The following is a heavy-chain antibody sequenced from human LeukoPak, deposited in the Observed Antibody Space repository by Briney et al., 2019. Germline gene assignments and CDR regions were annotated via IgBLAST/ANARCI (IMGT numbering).Heavy chain of an antibody. CDR2: IYYSGTT. J-gene: IGHJ4*02. Sequence: SSETLSLTCTVSGGSISSGDSYWSWIRQPPGKGLEWIGYIYYSGTTYYNPSLKSRVTISVDTSKNQFSLKLSSVTAADTAVYYCARQVGGYFDYWGQGTLVTVSS. CDR1: GGSISSGDSY. V-gene: IGHV4-30-4*01. CDR3: ARQVGGYFDY. D-gene: IGHD3-16*01.